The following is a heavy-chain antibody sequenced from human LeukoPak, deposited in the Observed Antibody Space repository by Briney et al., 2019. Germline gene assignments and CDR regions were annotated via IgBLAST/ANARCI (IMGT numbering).Heavy chain of an antibody. CDR2: ITTSSTYT. V-gene: IGHV3-21*01. Sequence: GGSLRLSCAASGFTFSSYNMNWVRQAPGKVLEWVSSITTSSTYTFYADSVKGRFTISRDNAKNSLYLQMNSLRVEDTAVYYCARDPYSGSYGDSYYYYMDVWGKGTTVTISS. J-gene: IGHJ6*03. CDR3: ARDPYSGSYGDSYYYYMDV. D-gene: IGHD1-26*01. CDR1: GFTFSSYN.